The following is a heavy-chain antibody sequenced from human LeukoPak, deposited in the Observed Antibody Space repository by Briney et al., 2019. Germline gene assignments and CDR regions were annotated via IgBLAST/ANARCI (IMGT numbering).Heavy chain of an antibody. Sequence: SQTLSLTCTVSGGSISSYYWSWIRQPPGKGLEWIGYINYSGSTNYNPSLESRVTISVDRSKNQFSLKLSSVTAADTAVYYCVRDLRGAGFDPWGQGTLVTVSS. D-gene: IGHD3-16*01. J-gene: IGHJ5*02. CDR2: INYSGST. CDR3: VRDLRGAGFDP. CDR1: GGSISSYY. V-gene: IGHV4-59*01.